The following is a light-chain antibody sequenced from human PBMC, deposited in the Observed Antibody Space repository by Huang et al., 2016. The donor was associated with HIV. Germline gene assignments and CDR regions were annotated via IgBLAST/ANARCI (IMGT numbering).Light chain of an antibody. CDR1: QNIGSS. J-gene: IGKJ3*01. Sequence: DVQMTQSPSYLSASIRDRVTISCRASQNIGSSLNWYQQKPGKTPRLLIYSINKLDSGVPSRFVGSGSGTDFTLTISSLQPEDIAIYFCQQTYFIPLTFGPGSRVDL. CDR3: QQTYFIPLT. CDR2: SIN. V-gene: IGKV1-39*01.